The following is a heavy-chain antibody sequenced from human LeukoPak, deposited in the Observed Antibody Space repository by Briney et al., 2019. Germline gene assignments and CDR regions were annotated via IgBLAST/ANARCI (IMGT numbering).Heavy chain of an antibody. CDR1: GFTFSSYA. D-gene: IGHD2-2*01. CDR3: ASPKYCSSTSCYAFDY. CDR2: ISASGGST. V-gene: IGHV3-23*01. J-gene: IGHJ4*02. Sequence: PGGSLRLSCADSGFTFSSYAMSWVRQAPGKGLEWVSGISASGGSTYYADSVKGRFTISRDNSKNTLYLQMNSLRAEDTAVYYCASPKYCSSTSCYAFDYWGQGTLVTVSS.